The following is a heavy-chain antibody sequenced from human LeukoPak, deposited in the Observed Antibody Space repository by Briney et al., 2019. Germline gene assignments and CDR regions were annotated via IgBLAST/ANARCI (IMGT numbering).Heavy chain of an antibody. CDR3: ARHRVVVVPAAMRRGAFDI. D-gene: IGHD2-2*01. Sequence: SETLSLPCAVSGGSFSGYYWSWIRQPPGKGLEWIGEINHSGSTNYNPALKSRVTISVDTSKSQFSLKLSSVTAADTAVYYCARHRVVVVPAAMRRGAFDIWGQGTMVTVSS. J-gene: IGHJ3*02. V-gene: IGHV4-34*01. CDR1: GGSFSGYY. CDR2: INHSGST.